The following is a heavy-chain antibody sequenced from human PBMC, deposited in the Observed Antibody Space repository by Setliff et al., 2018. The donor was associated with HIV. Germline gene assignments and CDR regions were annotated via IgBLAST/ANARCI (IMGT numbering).Heavy chain of an antibody. CDR2: IGGSGT. Sequence: GGSLRLSCAGSGFTLSEYTISWVRQTPQKGLEWVSAIGGSGTYYGDSVKGRFTISRDNAKNSVHLQMNSLRVEDTAVYFCAAQGVLWGQGTQVTVSS. CDR1: GFTLSEYT. J-gene: IGHJ4*02. CDR3: AAQGVL. V-gene: IGHV3-11*04.